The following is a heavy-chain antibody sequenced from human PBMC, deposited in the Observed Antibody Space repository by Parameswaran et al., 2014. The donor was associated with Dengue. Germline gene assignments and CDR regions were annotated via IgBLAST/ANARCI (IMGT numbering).Heavy chain of an antibody. CDR2: IIPFFGTP. V-gene: IGHV1-69*13. CDR3: AVPMTGTWMEYGVDV. D-gene: IGHD1-7*01. J-gene: IGHJ6*02. CDR1: GVTFSRKA. Sequence: PGASVKVSCKVSGVTFSRKAISWVRLAPGQGLEWLGGIIPFFGTPNYAQKFRGRVTISADESTTTAYVELSNLRSDDTAVYYCAVPMTGTWMEYGVDVWGQGTTVTVSS.